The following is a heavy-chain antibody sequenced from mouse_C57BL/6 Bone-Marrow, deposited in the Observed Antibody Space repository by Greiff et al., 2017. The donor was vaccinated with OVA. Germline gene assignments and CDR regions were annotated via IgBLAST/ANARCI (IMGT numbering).Heavy chain of an antibody. CDR1: GFTFSDYG. CDR3: ARKDLDAYLYYFDY. CDR2: ISSGSSTI. Sequence: EVHLVESGGGLVKPGGSLKLSCAASGFTFSDYGMHWVRQAPEKGLEWVAYISSGSSTIYYADTVKGRFTISRDNAKNTLFLQMTSLRSEDTAMYYCARKDLDAYLYYFDYWGQGTTLTVSS. J-gene: IGHJ2*01. D-gene: IGHD2-3*01. V-gene: IGHV5-17*01.